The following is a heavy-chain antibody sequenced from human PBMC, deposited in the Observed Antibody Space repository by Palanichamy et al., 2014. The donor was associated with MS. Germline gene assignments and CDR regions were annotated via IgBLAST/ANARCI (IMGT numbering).Heavy chain of an antibody. J-gene: IGHJ3*01. CDR2: ISGSGDRA. D-gene: IGHD7-27*01. CDR1: GFTFSNYV. Sequence: EVQLLQSGGGLVXPGGSLRLSCAASGFTFSNYVMSWVRQAPGEGLEWVSAISGSGDRANFADSVKGRFTISRDNSKNMLFLQMNSLRVDDTAVYYCAPDGRWGGAFAFWGQGTMVTVSS. CDR3: APDGRWGGAFAF. V-gene: IGHV3-23*01.